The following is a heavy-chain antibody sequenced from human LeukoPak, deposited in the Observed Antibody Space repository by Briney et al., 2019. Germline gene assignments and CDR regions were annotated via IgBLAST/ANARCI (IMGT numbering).Heavy chain of an antibody. CDR3: ARRPVLRFLEWSVYFDY. V-gene: IGHV4-39*01. Sequence: SETLSLTCTVSGGSISSSSYYWGWIRQPPGKGLEWIGSIYYSGSTYYNPSLKSRVTISVDTSKNQFSLKLSSVTAADTAVYYCARRPVLRFLEWSVYFDYWGQGTLVTVSS. D-gene: IGHD3-3*01. CDR2: IYYSGST. J-gene: IGHJ4*02. CDR1: GGSISSSSYY.